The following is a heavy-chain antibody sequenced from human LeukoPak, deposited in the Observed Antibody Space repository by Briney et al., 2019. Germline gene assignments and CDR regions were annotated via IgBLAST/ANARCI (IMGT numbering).Heavy chain of an antibody. CDR3: ASTYYDFWSGYYTGYYYYYGMDV. J-gene: IGHJ6*02. D-gene: IGHD3-3*01. V-gene: IGHV3-66*01. CDR1: GFTFDKYW. CDR2: IYSGGST. Sequence: GGSLRLSCAASGFTFDKYWMDWVRQAPGKGLEWVSVIYSGGSTYYADSVKGRFTISRDNSKNTLYLQMNSLRAEDTAVYYCASTYYDFWSGYYTGYYYYYGMDVWGQGTTVTVSS.